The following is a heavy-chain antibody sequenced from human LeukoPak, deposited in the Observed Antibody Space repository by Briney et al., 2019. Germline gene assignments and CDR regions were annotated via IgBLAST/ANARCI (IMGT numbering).Heavy chain of an antibody. CDR2: MFYHGST. CDR3: VIWTWGQIDY. V-gene: IGHV4-39*01. Sequence: PSETLSLTCSVSGGSINTNSYYWRWIRQPPGRGLEWTGTMFYHGSTSYNSSLRSRVSISVDTSKNQFSLRLTSVTAADTAVYYCVIWTWGQIDYWGHGILVTVSS. CDR1: GGSINTNSYY. J-gene: IGHJ4*01. D-gene: IGHD7-27*01.